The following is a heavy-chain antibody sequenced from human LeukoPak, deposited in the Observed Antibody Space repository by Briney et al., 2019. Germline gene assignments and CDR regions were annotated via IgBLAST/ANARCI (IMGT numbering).Heavy chain of an antibody. CDR2: ISYDGSNK. J-gene: IGHJ4*02. Sequence: GGSLRLSCAASGFTFSSYGMHWVRQAPGKGLEWVAVISYDGSNKYYADSVKGRFTISRDNSKNTLYLQMNSLRAEDTAVYYCAKGLYSYGYKQFDYWGQGTLVTVSS. V-gene: IGHV3-30*18. D-gene: IGHD5-18*01. CDR3: AKGLYSYGYKQFDY. CDR1: GFTFSSYG.